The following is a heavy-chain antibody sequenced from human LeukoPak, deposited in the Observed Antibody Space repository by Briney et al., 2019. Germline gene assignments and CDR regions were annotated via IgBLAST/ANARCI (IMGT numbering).Heavy chain of an antibody. CDR1: IGSFSDHY. CDR2: INHRGST. D-gene: IGHD5-12*01. V-gene: IGHV4-34*01. CDR3: ARGRVDIADH. Sequence: SETLSLTCAVYIGSFSDHYWTWIRQSPEKGLEWIGEINHRGSTNYNPSLKSRVTMSVDTSKNQFSLKLISVTAADTAVYYCARGRVDIADHWGQGTPVTVSS. J-gene: IGHJ4*02.